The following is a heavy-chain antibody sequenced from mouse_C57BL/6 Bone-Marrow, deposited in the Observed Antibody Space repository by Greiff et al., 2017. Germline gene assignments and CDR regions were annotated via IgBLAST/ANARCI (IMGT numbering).Heavy chain of an antibody. D-gene: IGHD1-1*01. J-gene: IGHJ4*01. Sequence: QVQLQQSGAELARPGASVKLSCKASGYTFTSYGISWVKQRTGQGLEWIGEIYPRSGNTYYNEKFKGKATLTADKSSSTAYMELRSLTSEDAAVYFCARPLRDYAMDYWGQGTSVTVSS. CDR1: GYTFTSYG. CDR2: IYPRSGNT. V-gene: IGHV1-81*01. CDR3: ARPLRDYAMDY.